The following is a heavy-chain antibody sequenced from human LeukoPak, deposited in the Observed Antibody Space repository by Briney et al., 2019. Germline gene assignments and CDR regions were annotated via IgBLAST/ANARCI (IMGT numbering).Heavy chain of an antibody. CDR1: GGSFSNYY. D-gene: IGHD6-19*01. J-gene: IGHJ4*02. CDR2: IDHSGST. V-gene: IGHV4-34*01. Sequence: SETLSLTCAVYGGSFSNYYWNWIRQPPGKGLEWIGEIDHSGSTNYNPSLKSRVTMSVDTSKNQFSLKLSSVTAADTAVYFCARGQDSTGRFSFDYWGLGTLVTVSS. CDR3: ARGQDSTGRFSFDY.